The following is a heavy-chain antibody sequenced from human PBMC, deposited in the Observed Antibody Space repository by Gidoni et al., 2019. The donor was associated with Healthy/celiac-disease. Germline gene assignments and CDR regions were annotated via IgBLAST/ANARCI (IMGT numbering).Heavy chain of an antibody. CDR2: ISYDGSNK. CDR3: ARDPPLTSYYYYYGMDV. J-gene: IGHJ6*02. V-gene: IGHV3-30-3*01. Sequence: QVQLVESGGGVVQPGRSLRLSCAASGFTFSSYAMHWVRQAPGKGLEWVAVISYDGSNKYYADSVKGRFTISRDNSKNTLYLQMNSLRAEDTAVYYCARDPPLTSYYYYYGMDVWGQGTTVTVSS. D-gene: IGHD1-20*01. CDR1: GFTFSSYA.